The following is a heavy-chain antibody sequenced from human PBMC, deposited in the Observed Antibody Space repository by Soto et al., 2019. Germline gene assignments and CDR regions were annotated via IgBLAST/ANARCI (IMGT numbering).Heavy chain of an antibody. V-gene: IGHV3-23*01. CDR3: AKDHIDRDSDRYAFDI. Sequence: GGSLRLSCAASGFTFSSYAMSWVRQAPGKGLEWVSAISGSGGSTYYADSVKGRFTISRDNSKNTLYLQMNSLRAEDTAVYYCAKDHIDRDSDRYAFDIWGQGTMVTVSS. CDR2: ISGSGGST. D-gene: IGHD3-10*01. CDR1: GFTFSSYA. J-gene: IGHJ3*02.